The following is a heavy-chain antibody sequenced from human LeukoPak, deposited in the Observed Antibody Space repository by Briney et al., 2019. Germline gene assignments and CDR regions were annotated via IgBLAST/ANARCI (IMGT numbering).Heavy chain of an antibody. D-gene: IGHD2-21*02. J-gene: IGHJ4*02. CDR3: ARWEIGGDWYGG. CDR2: NRLDGVEK. Sequence: GGSLRLSCAASGFTLSTYWMSWDRQAPGKGLEWVANNRLDGVEKFYVDSVGGRFSISIDNAKKSLFLQINSLRVEDTALYYCARWEIGGDWYGGWGQGTLVTVSS. CDR1: GFTLSTYW. V-gene: IGHV3-7*04.